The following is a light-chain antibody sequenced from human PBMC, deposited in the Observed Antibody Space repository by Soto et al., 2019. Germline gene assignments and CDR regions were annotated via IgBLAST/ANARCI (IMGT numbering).Light chain of an antibody. V-gene: IGKV3-11*01. J-gene: IGKJ4*01. CDR3: QQRANWPPLT. Sequence: EIVLTQSPGTLSLSPGERATLSCRASQSVSSYLAWYQQKPGQAPRLLIYDASNMTTGIPARFSGSGSGTDVTLTISSLEPEDFAVYYCQQRANWPPLTFGGGTKVEIK. CDR2: DAS. CDR1: QSVSSY.